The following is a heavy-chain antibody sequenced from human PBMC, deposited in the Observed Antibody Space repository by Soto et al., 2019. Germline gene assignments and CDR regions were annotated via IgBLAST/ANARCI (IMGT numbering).Heavy chain of an antibody. CDR3: ASYSSSWPNWFDP. D-gene: IGHD6-13*01. V-gene: IGHV4-39*07. J-gene: IGHJ5*02. CDR2: IYYSGST. CDR1: GGSISSSSYY. Sequence: PSETLSLTCTVSGGSISSSSYYWGWIRQPPGKGLEWIGSIYYSGSTYYNPSLKSRVTISVDTSKNQFSLKLSSVTAADTAVYYCASYSSSWPNWFDPWGQGTLVTVSS.